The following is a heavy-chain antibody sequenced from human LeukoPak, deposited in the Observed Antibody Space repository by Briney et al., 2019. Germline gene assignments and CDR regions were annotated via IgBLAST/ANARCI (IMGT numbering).Heavy chain of an antibody. Sequence: GGSLRLSCAASGFIFSSYGMHWVRQAPGKGLEWVAVIWHDGGNKYYADSVKGRFTISRDNSKNTLYLQMNSLRAEDTAVYYCAKEAYYDILTPLGYFDYWGQGALVTVSS. CDR2: IWHDGGNK. CDR1: GFIFSSYG. J-gene: IGHJ4*02. CDR3: AKEAYYDILTPLGYFDY. D-gene: IGHD3-9*01. V-gene: IGHV3-30*02.